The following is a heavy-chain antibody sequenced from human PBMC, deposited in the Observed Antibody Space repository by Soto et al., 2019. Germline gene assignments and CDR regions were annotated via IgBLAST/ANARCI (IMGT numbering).Heavy chain of an antibody. CDR1: GFTFSSYS. D-gene: IGHD6-19*01. V-gene: IGHV3-48*02. J-gene: IGHJ5*02. CDR2: ISSSSSTI. CDR3: VRDGDSSGWYRNWFDP. Sequence: EVQLVESGGGLVQPGGSLRLSCAASGFTFSSYSMNWVRQAPGKGLEWVSYISSSSSTIYYADSVKGRFTISRDNAKNSLYLQMNSLRDEDTAVYYCVRDGDSSGWYRNWFDPWGQGTLVTVSS.